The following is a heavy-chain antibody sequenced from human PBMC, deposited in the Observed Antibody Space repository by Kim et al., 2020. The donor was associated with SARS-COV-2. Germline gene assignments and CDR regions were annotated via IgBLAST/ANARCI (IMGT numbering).Heavy chain of an antibody. CDR3: ARSWGYCSSTSCRQGIHNWFDP. J-gene: IGHJ5*02. Sequence: GGSLRLSCAASGFTFSSYSMNWVRQAPGKGLEWVSSISSSSSYIYYADSVKGRFTISRDNAKNSLYLQMNSLRAEDTAVYYCARSWGYCSSTSCRQGIHNWFDPWGQGTLVTVSS. D-gene: IGHD2-2*01. CDR1: GFTFSSYS. CDR2: ISSSSSYI. V-gene: IGHV3-21*01.